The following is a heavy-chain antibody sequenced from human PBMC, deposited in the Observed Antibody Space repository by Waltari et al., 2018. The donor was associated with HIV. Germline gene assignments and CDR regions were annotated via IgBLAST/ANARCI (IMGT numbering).Heavy chain of an antibody. CDR1: GGSFSGDY. CDR3: ARHGNYGDYVFDP. D-gene: IGHD4-17*01. V-gene: IGHV4-34*01. CDR2: INHSGST. J-gene: IGHJ5*02. Sequence: QVQLQQWGAGLLKPSETLSLTSAVYGGSFSGDYWRWIRQPPGKGLEWIREINHSGSTNYNPSLKSRVTISVDTSKNQFALKLSSVTAADTAVYYCARHGNYGDYVFDPWGQGTLVTVSA.